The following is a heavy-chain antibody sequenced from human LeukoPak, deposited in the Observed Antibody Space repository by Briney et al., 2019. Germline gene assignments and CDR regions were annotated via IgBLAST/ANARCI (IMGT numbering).Heavy chain of an antibody. J-gene: IGHJ3*02. CDR2: ISAYNGNT. D-gene: IGHD3-22*01. CDR3: ARGQFYYDRGDDAFDI. Sequence: AASVKVSCKASGYTFTSYGISWVRQAPGQGLEWMGWISAYNGNTNYAQKLQGRVTMTTDTSTSTAYMQLRSLRSDDTAVYYCARGQFYYDRGDDAFDIWGQGTMVTVSS. CDR1: GYTFTSYG. V-gene: IGHV1-18*01.